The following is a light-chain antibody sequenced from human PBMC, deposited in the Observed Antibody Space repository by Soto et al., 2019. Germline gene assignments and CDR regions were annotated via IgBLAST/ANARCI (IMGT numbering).Light chain of an antibody. J-gene: IGLJ1*01. V-gene: IGLV2-23*01. CDR1: SSTVGGFNV. CDR2: ESI. CDR3: CSYVGATTYV. Sequence: QSVLTQPASVSGSPGQSITISCTGTSSTVGGFNVVSWYQQHPGKAPKVIIYESIKRPSGVSNRFSGSNSGSTASLTISGLQAEDGADYYCCSYVGATTYVFGTGTKVTVL.